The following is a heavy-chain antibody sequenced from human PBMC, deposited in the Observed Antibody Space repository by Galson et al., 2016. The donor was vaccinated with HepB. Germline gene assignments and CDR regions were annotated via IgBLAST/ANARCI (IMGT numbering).Heavy chain of an antibody. V-gene: IGHV3-21*04. CDR2: ISSSSSYV. J-gene: IGHJ2*01. D-gene: IGHD1-26*01. CDR3: ARASGSYFHWYFDL. Sequence: SLRLSCAASGFIFSSYTMNWVRQAPGKGLEWVSSISSSSSYVDYADTVKGRFTISRDNAKNSLYLQMNSLRAEDTAVYYCARASGSYFHWYFDLWGRGTLVTVSS. CDR1: GFIFSSYT.